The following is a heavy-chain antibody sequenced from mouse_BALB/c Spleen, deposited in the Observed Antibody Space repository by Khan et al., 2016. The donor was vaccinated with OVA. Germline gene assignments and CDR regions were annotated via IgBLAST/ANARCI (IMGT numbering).Heavy chain of an antibody. CDR3: AREAYYRYYYAMDY. D-gene: IGHD2-14*01. J-gene: IGHJ4*01. CDR1: GYTFTDYG. V-gene: IGHV9-1*02. Sequence: QIQLVQSGPELKKPGETVKISCKASGYTFTDYGMNWVKQAPGKGLKWMGWINTYTGEPTYAADFKGRFAFSLETSASTAYLQINNLKTEDIATYYCAREAYYRYYYAMDYWGQGTSVTVSS. CDR2: INTYTGEP.